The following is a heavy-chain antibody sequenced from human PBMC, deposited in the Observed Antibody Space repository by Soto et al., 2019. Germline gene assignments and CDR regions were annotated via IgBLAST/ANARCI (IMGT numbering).Heavy chain of an antibody. Sequence: QVQLQESGPGLVKPSQTLSLTCTVSGGSISSGDYYWSWIRQPPGKGLEWIGYIYYSGSTYYNPSLKSRVTISVDTSKNQFSLKLSSVTAADTAVYYCARDGGYSYGYVSRGMDVWGQGTTVTVSS. CDR2: IYYSGST. D-gene: IGHD5-18*01. J-gene: IGHJ6*02. CDR3: ARDGGYSYGYVSRGMDV. CDR1: GGSISSGDYY. V-gene: IGHV4-30-4*01.